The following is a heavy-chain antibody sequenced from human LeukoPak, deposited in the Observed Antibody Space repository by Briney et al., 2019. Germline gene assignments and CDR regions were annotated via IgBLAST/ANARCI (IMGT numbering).Heavy chain of an antibody. CDR2: INHSGST. V-gene: IGHV4-34*01. D-gene: IGHD2-21*02. CDR3: ARSKSDWASYYYYYMDV. CDR1: GGSFSGYY. J-gene: IGHJ6*03. Sequence: SETLSLTCAVYGGSFSGYYWSWIRQPPGKGLEWIGEINHSGSTNYNPSLKSRVTISVDTSKNQFSLKLSSVTAADTAVYYCARSKSDWASYYYYYMDVWGKGTTVTVSS.